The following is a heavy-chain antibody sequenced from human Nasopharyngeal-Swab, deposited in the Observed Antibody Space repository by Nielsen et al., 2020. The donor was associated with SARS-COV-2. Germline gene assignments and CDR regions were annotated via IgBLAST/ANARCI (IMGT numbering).Heavy chain of an antibody. CDR1: GGSISSYY. V-gene: IGHV4-59*08. J-gene: IGHJ4*02. CDR3: ARGYSSGWYFD. Sequence: SETLSLTCTVSGGSISSYYWSWIRQSPGKGLEWIGYIYYSGSTNYNPSLKRRVTISVDTSKNQFSLKLSSVTAADTAVYYCARGYSSGWYFDWGQGTLVTVSS. D-gene: IGHD6-19*01. CDR2: IYYSGST.